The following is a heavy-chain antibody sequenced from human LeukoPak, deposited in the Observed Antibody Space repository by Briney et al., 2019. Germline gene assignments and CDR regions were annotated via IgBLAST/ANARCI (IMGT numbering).Heavy chain of an antibody. V-gene: IGHV3-7*01. CDR3: ARGHEQYYYDSSGYPNTDY. Sequence: PGGSLRLSCAASGFTCSSYWMSWVRQAPGKGLEWVANIKQDGSEKYYVDSVKGRFTISRDNAKNSLYLQMNSLRAEDTAVYYCARGHEQYYYDSSGYPNTDYWGQGTLVTVSS. D-gene: IGHD3-22*01. CDR2: IKQDGSEK. CDR1: GFTCSSYW. J-gene: IGHJ4*02.